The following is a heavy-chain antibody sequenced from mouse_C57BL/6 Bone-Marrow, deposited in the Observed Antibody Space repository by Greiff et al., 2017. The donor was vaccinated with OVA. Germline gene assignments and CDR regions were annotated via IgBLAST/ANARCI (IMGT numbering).Heavy chain of an antibody. CDR3: ARGGYYGSSFDY. CDR1: GYTFTSYW. J-gene: IGHJ2*01. V-gene: IGHV1-64*01. D-gene: IGHD1-1*01. CDR2: IHPNSGST. Sequence: QVQLQQPGAELVKPGASVKLSCKASGYTFTSYWMHWVKQRPGHGLEWIGMIHPNSGSTNYNEKFKSKATLTVDKSSSTAYMQLSSLTSEDSAVYYCARGGYYGSSFDYWGQGTTLTVSA.